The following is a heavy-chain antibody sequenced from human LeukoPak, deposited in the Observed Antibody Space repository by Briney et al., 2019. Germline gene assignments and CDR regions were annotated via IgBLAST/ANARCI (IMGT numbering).Heavy chain of an antibody. CDR1: GFTFSSYW. CDR3: ATAGYGSGSYFDY. J-gene: IGHJ4*02. V-gene: IGHV3-74*01. D-gene: IGHD3-10*01. Sequence: GGSLRLSCAASGFTFSSYWMHWLRQEPRKGLVWVSRISTDGSSRSYADSVKGRFTISRDNAKNSLYLQMNSLRAEDTAVYYCATAGYGSGSYFDYWGQGTLVTVSS. CDR2: ISTDGSSR.